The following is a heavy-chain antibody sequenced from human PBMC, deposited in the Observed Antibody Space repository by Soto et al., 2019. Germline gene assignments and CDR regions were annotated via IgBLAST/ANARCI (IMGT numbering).Heavy chain of an antibody. D-gene: IGHD3-22*01. CDR3: ARSTALLPRDY. CDR1: GGPISSSSYY. CDR2: IYYSGST. V-gene: IGHV4-39*01. Sequence: PSETLSLTCTVSGGPISSSSYYWGWIRQPPGKGLEWIGSIYYSGSTYYNPSLKSRVTISVDTSKNQFSLKLSSVTAADTAVYYCARSTALLPRDYWGQGTLVTVSS. J-gene: IGHJ4*02.